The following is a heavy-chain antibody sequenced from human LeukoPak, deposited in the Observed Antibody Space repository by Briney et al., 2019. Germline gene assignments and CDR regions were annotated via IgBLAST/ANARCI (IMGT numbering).Heavy chain of an antibody. CDR3: ATRGITASRIDY. J-gene: IGHJ4*02. Sequence: GSVKVSCTASDYSFPSHGITWVRQAPGQGLEWMGWISASNENKNYAQKFQGRVSMTTDTSTGTAFMELRSLRSDDTAVYYCATRGITASRIDYWGQGTLVTVSS. V-gene: IGHV1-18*01. D-gene: IGHD6-13*01. CDR1: DYSFPSHG. CDR2: ISASNENK.